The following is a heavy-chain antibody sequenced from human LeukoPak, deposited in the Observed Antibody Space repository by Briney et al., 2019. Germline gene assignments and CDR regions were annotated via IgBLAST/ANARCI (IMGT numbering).Heavy chain of an antibody. CDR1: GASIRNY. Sequence: KPSETLSLTCTVSGASIRNYWSWIRQSPGKGLEWIGYIYYSGSTNYNPSLESRVAMSVDTSKNQFSLRLSSVTAADTAIYYCARRSSSSWYVGFFDPWGQGTLVTVSS. CDR3: ARRSSSSWYVGFFDP. J-gene: IGHJ5*02. V-gene: IGHV4-59*08. CDR2: IYYSGST. D-gene: IGHD6-13*01.